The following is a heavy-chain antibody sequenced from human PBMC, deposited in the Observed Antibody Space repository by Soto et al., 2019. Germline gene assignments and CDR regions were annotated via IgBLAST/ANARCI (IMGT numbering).Heavy chain of an antibody. CDR2: IYYSGST. V-gene: IGHV4-39*01. CDR3: ARLQRYDFCRCAQSSSFDY. D-gene: IGHD3-3*01. J-gene: IGHJ4*02. CDR1: GGSISSSSYY. Sequence: QLQLQESGPGLVKPSETLSLTCTVSGGSISSSSYYWGWIRQPPGKGLEWIGSIYYSGSTYYNPSLKSRVNISVDTSKNQFSLKLSSVTAAYTAVYYCARLQRYDFCRCAQSSSFDYWGQGTLVTVSS.